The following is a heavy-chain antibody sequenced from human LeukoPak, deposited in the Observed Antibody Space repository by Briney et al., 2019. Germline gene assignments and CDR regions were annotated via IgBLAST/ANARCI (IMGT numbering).Heavy chain of an antibody. CDR1: GGSISSSNW. J-gene: IGHJ3*02. D-gene: IGHD6-19*01. V-gene: IGHV4-4*02. CDR2: IYHSGST. CDR3: ARDKTAAVAAPDAFDI. Sequence: KPSGTLSLTCAVSGGSISSSNWWSWVRQPPGKGLEWIGEIYHSGSTNYNPSLKSRVTISVDKSKNQFFLKLSSVTAADTAVYYCARDKTAAVAAPDAFDIWGQGTMVTVSS.